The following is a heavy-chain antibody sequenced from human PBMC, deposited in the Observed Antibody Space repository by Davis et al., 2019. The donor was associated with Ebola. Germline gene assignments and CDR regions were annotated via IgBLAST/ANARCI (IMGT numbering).Heavy chain of an antibody. CDR2: IWYDGSNK. D-gene: IGHD4-17*01. V-gene: IGHV3-33*01. CDR1: GFTFSSYG. CDR3: ARVSSHGDPDY. Sequence: PGGSLRLSCAAPGFTFSSYGMHWVRQAPGKGLEWVAVIWYDGSNKFYADSVKGRFTISRDNSKNMLYLQMNSLRAEDTAVYYCARVSSHGDPDYWGQGTLVTVSS. J-gene: IGHJ4*02.